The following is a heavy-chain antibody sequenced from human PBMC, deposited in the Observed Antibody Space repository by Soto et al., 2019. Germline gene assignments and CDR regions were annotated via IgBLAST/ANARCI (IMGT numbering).Heavy chain of an antibody. CDR2: INHSGST. CDR1: GGSFSGYY. D-gene: IGHD6-13*01. J-gene: IGHJ4*02. Sequence: QVQLQQWGAGLLKPSETLSLTCAVYGGSFSGYYWSWIRQPPGKGLEWIGEINHSGSTNYNPSLKSRVTISVDTSKNQVSRKLSSVTAADTAVYYCARGYSSSWYSDYWGQGTLVTVSS. V-gene: IGHV4-34*01. CDR3: ARGYSSSWYSDY.